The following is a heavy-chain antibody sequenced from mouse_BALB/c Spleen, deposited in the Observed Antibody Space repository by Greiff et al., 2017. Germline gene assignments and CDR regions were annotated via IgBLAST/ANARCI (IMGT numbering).Heavy chain of an antibody. CDR2: ISDGGSYT. CDR3: ARDRRNGSSYGAMDY. CDR1: GFTFSDSY. D-gene: IGHD1-1*01. Sequence: EVKLVESGGGLVKPGGSLKLSCAASGFTFSDSYMYWVRQTPEKRLEWVATISDGGSYTYYPDSVKGRFTISRDNAKNNLYLQMSSLKSEDTAMYYCARDRRNGSSYGAMDYWGQGTSVTVSS. V-gene: IGHV5-4*02. J-gene: IGHJ4*01.